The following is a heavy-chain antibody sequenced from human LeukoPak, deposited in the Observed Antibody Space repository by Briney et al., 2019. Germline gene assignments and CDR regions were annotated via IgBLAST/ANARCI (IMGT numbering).Heavy chain of an antibody. CDR2: IYYSGST. D-gene: IGHD2-2*01. Sequence: SETLSLTCAVYGGSFSGYYWSWIRQPPGKGLEWIGYIYYSGSTYYNPSLKSRVTISVDTSKNQFSLKLTSVTAADTAVYYCVRLGVVGLDQNWFDPWGQGALVTVSS. CDR1: GGSFSGYY. CDR3: VRLGVVGLDQNWFDP. J-gene: IGHJ5*02. V-gene: IGHV4-59*12.